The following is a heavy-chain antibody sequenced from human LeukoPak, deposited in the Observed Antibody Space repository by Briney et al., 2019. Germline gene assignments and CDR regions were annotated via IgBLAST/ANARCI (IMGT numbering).Heavy chain of an antibody. J-gene: IGHJ3*02. V-gene: IGHV4-59*01. CDR2: IYYSGST. CDR3: ARVFGVVDAFDI. D-gene: IGHD3-3*01. CDR1: GGSISSYY. Sequence: SETLSLTCTVSGGSISSYYWSWIRQPPGKGLEWIGYIYYSGSTNYNPSLKSQVTISVDTSKNQFSLKLSSVTAADTAVYYCARVFGVVDAFDIWGQGTMVTVSS.